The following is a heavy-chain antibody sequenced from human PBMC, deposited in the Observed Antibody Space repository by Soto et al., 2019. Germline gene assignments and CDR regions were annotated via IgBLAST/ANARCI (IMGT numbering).Heavy chain of an antibody. CDR1: GFPFSTYG. D-gene: IGHD1-1*01. CDR3: ARDGAFGNENGFDI. CDR2: IVSDGSAK. V-gene: IGHV3-33*01. Sequence: SLRLSCAVSGFPFSTYGFHWVRQPPGKGLEWVAVIVSDGSAKYHADSVEGRFTISRDNSKDTLYLQMNSLRAEDTAVYYCARDGAFGNENGFDIWGQGTMVTVSS. J-gene: IGHJ3*02.